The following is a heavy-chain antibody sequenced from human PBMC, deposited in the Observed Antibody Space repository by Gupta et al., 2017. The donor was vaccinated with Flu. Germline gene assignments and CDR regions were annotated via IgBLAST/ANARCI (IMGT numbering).Heavy chain of an antibody. CDR2: ISSSSSYI. J-gene: IGHJ4*02. D-gene: IGHD5-18*01. Sequence: EVQLVESGGGLVKPGGSLRLSCAASGFTFSSYSMNWVRQAPGKGLEWVSSISSSSSYIYYADSVKGRFTISRDNAKNSLYLQMNSLRAEDTAVYYCACQTGVDTAMVIFDYWGQGTLVTVSS. CDR1: GFTFSSYS. CDR3: ACQTGVDTAMVIFDY. V-gene: IGHV3-21*01.